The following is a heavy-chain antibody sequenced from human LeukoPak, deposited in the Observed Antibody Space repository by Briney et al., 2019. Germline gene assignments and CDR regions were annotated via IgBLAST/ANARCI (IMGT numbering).Heavy chain of an antibody. V-gene: IGHV1-2*02. Sequence: ASVKVSCKASGYTFTGYYMHWVRQAPGQGLEWMGWINPNSGGTNYAQKFQGRVTMTRDTSISTAYMELRSLRSDDTAVYYCARGHCSSTSCYRGVDYWGQGTLVTVSS. D-gene: IGHD2-2*01. CDR2: INPNSGGT. J-gene: IGHJ4*02. CDR1: GYTFTGYY. CDR3: ARGHCSSTSCYRGVDY.